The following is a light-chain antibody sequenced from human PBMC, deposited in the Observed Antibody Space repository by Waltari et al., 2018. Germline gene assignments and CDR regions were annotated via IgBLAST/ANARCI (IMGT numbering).Light chain of an antibody. CDR2: AAA. Sequence: DILMTQSPSSVSASVGDSITFTGRASQGIANGIAWYQQKPGKAPQLLIYAAATLQSGVPSRFSGSGSGTDFTLTISRLQPEDFATYFCQQTSSFPRTFGQGTKVEIK. CDR1: QGIANG. CDR3: QQTSSFPRT. V-gene: IGKV1-12*01. J-gene: IGKJ1*01.